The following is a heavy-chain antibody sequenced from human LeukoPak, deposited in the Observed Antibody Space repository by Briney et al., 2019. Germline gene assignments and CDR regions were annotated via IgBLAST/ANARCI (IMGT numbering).Heavy chain of an antibody. D-gene: IGHD3-3*01. CDR2: IDPSDSYT. Sequence: GESLRISCKGSGYSFTSYWISWVRQMPGKGLEWMGRIDPSDSYTNYSPSFQGHVTISADKSISTAYLQWSSLKASDTAMYYCARHAQNDSWSPFCDYWGQGTLVTVSS. J-gene: IGHJ4*02. CDR3: ARHAQNDSWSPFCDY. CDR1: GYSFTSYW. V-gene: IGHV5-10-1*01.